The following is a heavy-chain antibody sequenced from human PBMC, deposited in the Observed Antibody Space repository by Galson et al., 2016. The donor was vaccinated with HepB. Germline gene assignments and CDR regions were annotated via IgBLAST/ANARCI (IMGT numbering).Heavy chain of an antibody. Sequence: SLRLSCAASRFTFSRYGMNWVRQAPGKGLEWVAGIWYDGSNKYYADSVKGRFTISRDNSKNTLYLQMNSLRAEDTAVYYCAREDPNVAVAALDYWGQGTLVTVSS. D-gene: IGHD6-19*01. CDR3: AREDPNVAVAALDY. CDR2: IWYDGSNK. CDR1: RFTFSRYG. J-gene: IGHJ4*02. V-gene: IGHV3-33*01.